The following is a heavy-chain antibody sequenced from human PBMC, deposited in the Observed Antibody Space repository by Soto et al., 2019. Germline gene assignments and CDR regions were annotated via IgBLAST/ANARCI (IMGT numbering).Heavy chain of an antibody. CDR3: ARDSRIRATSDMSAMDV. V-gene: IGHV1-3*01. D-gene: IGHD3-3*02. CDR1: GYTFTAYG. CDR2: INAGTGDT. Sequence: QVQLMQSGAEVKRPGASVKISCKASGYTFTAYGLHWVRQAPGQRLEWMGWINAGTGDTKFSQKFQGRVTITRDTPATTVYMELSSLTSEDTTIYYCARDSRIRATSDMSAMDVW. J-gene: IGHJ6*01.